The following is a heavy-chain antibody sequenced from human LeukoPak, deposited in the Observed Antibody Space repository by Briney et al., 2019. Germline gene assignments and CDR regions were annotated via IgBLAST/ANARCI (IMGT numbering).Heavy chain of an antibody. D-gene: IGHD1-20*01. J-gene: IGHJ5*02. V-gene: IGHV1-69*13. Sequence: GASVKVSCKASGGTFSSYAISWVRQAPGQGLEWMGGIIPIFGTANYAQKFQGRVTITADESTSTAYMELSSLRSEDTAVYYCARDITGTRSWFDPWGQGTLVTVSS. CDR3: ARDITGTRSWFDP. CDR2: IIPIFGTA. CDR1: GGTFSSYA.